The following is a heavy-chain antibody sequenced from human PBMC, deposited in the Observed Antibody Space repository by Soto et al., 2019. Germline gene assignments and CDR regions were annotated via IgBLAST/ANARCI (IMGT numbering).Heavy chain of an antibody. CDR1: GGSISSYY. Sequence: SETLSLTCTVSGGSISSYYWSWIRQPPGKGLEWIGYIYYSGSTNYNPSLKSRVTISVDTSKNQFSLKLSSVTAADTAVYYCARYHGSSWYRYYFDYWGQGTLVTVSS. CDR2: IYYSGST. D-gene: IGHD6-13*01. CDR3: ARYHGSSWYRYYFDY. J-gene: IGHJ4*02. V-gene: IGHV4-59*01.